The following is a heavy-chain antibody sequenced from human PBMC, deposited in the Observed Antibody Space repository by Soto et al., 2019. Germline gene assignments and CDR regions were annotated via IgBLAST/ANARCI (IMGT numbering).Heavy chain of an antibody. J-gene: IGHJ4*02. V-gene: IGHV1-18*01. CDR3: ARDRHSYGSGIPIGY. Sequence: QVQLVQSGAEVKKPGASVKVSCKASGYTFTSYGISWVRQAPGQGLEWMGWISAYNGDPNYAQKLQGRVTMTTDTPTSTAYMELRSLRSDATAVYYCARDRHSYGSGIPIGYWFQGTLVTVSS. D-gene: IGHD3-10*01. CDR2: ISAYNGDP. CDR1: GYTFTSYG.